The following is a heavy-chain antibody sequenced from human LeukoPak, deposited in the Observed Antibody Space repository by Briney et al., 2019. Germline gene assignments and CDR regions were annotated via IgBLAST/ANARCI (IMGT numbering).Heavy chain of an antibody. CDR3: ARVGRGYYGMDV. V-gene: IGHV3-13*01. CDR1: GFTFSSYD. Sequence: GGSLRLSCAASGFTFSSYDMPWVRHATGKGLEWVSAIGTAGDTYYPGSVKGRFTISRENAKNSLYLQMNSLRAGDTAVYYCARVGRGYYGMDVWGQGTTVTVSS. CDR2: IGTAGDT. J-gene: IGHJ6*02.